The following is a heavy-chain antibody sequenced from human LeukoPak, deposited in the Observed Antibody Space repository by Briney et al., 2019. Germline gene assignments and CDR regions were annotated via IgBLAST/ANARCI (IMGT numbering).Heavy chain of an antibody. J-gene: IGHJ6*02. CDR3: ARVRVSSYYGMDI. CDR2: INQDESTK. Sequence: PGGSLRLSCAASGFTFSTYWMSWVRQAPGKRLEWGANINQDESTKYYVDSLKGRFTISRDNAKNSLYLQMNSLRADNTAVYYCARVRVSSYYGMDIWGQGATVTVSS. V-gene: IGHV3-7*05. CDR1: GFTFSTYW. D-gene: IGHD2/OR15-2a*01.